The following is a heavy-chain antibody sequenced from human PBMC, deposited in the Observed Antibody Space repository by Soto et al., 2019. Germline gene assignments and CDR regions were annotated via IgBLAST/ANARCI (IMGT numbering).Heavy chain of an antibody. J-gene: IGHJ4*02. CDR2: VYHSGTT. CDR3: AKVVVGAPRHPDFDS. Sequence: PSETLSLTGTVSVGSINNGDYFWGWVLQPPGKGLEWIGSVYHSGTTNYNPSLKSRVTISVDTSKNQFSLNLRSVTAADTAVYYCAKVVVGAPRHPDFDSWGQGTLVTVSS. D-gene: IGHD2-15*01. CDR1: VGSINNGDYF. V-gene: IGHV4-39*01.